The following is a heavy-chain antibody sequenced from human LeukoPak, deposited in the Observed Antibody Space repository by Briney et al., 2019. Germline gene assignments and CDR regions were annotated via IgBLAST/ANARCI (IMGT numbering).Heavy chain of an antibody. CDR3: AKEFWVGATRKLDQ. J-gene: IGHJ4*02. D-gene: IGHD1-26*01. CDR2: IWGDGSNK. CDR1: GFSFSDYD. Sequence: PGGSLRLSCSASGFSFSDYDMHWVRQAAGKGLEWVACIWGDGSNKYYGASVKGRFTISRDNSKNTLYLQMNSLRAEDTAVYYCAKEFWVGATRKLDQWGQGTLVTVSS. V-gene: IGHV3-30*02.